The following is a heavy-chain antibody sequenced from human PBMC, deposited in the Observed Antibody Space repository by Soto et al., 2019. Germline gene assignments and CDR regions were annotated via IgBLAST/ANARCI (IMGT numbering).Heavy chain of an antibody. CDR3: ARDLVGMGSSWGPYNWFDP. D-gene: IGHD6-13*01. J-gene: IGHJ5*02. CDR1: GYTFTGYY. CDR2: INPNSGGT. Sequence: RASVKVSCKASGYTFTGYYMHWVRQAPGQGLEWMGWINPNSGGTNYAQKFQGRVTMTRDTSISAAYMELSRLRSDDTAVYYCARDLVGMGSSWGPYNWFDPWGQGTLVTVSS. V-gene: IGHV1-2*02.